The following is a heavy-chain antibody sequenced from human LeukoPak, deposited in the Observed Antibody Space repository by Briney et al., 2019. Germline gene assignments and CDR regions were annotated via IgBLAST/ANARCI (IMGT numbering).Heavy chain of an antibody. CDR2: NSGSSSYI. J-gene: IGHJ4*02. D-gene: IGHD1/OR15-1a*01. Sequence: GGSLRLSCTASGFTFSHYSMNWVRQAPGKGLEWVSSNSGSSSYIYYADSVKGRFTISRDNAKNSLYLQMNSLRAEDTALYYCTKGPRLTTAVPHYFDYWGQGTLVTVSS. CDR3: TKGPRLTTAVPHYFDY. CDR1: GFTFSHYS. V-gene: IGHV3-21*04.